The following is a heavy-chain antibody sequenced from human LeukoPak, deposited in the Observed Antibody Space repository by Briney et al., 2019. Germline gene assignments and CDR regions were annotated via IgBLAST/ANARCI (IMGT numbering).Heavy chain of an antibody. J-gene: IGHJ4*02. CDR1: GYTFTSYG. CDR3: ARAGLPRVGFSYLYY. D-gene: IGHD3-10*01. CDR2: INPNSGGT. Sequence: ASVKVSCKASGYTFTSYGISWVRQAPGQGLEWMGWINPNSGGTNYAQKFQGRVTMTRDTSISTAYMELSRLRSDDTAVYYCARAGLPRVGFSYLYYWGQGTLVTVSS. V-gene: IGHV1-2*02.